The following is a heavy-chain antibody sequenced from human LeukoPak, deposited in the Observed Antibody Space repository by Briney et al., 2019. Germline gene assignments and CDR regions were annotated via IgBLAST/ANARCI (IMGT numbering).Heavy chain of an antibody. CDR1: GLTFFSNA. V-gene: IGHV3-30-3*01. Sequence: GGALRLSCAASGLTFFSNAMHGVRQAPGKGREGVAVISYDGSNEYYAESVNGRFTISRDNYKNTLYLQMNSLRAEDTAVYYCVREGSGSYFYYYYGLDVWGQGTTVTVSS. CDR2: ISYDGSNE. CDR3: VREGSGSYFYYYYGLDV. D-gene: IGHD1-26*01. J-gene: IGHJ6*02.